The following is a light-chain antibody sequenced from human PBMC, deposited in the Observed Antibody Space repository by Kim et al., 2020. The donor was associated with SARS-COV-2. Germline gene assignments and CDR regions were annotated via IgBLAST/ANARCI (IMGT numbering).Light chain of an antibody. V-gene: IGLV3-25*03. Sequence: PGQTARITCSGDALAKQFAYWYQQRPGQAPMLVIYKDKERPSGIPERFSGSTSGTTVTLTISGVQTEDEADYYCQSADTSGTSVLFGGGTQLTVL. CDR3: QSADTSGTSVL. CDR1: ALAKQF. CDR2: KDK. J-gene: IGLJ2*01.